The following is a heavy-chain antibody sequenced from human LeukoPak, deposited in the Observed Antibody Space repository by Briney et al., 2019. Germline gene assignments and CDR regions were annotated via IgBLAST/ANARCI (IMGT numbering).Heavy chain of an antibody. Sequence: GGSLRLSCAASGFTFSSYSMNWVRQAPGKGLEWVSSISSSGTYLYYADSLKGRFTISRDNAKNSLYLQMNSLRAEDTAVYYCARESYYYDSSGYYYTSGMDVWGQGTTVTVSS. CDR1: GFTFSSYS. CDR2: ISSSGTYL. V-gene: IGHV3-21*01. J-gene: IGHJ6*02. CDR3: ARESYYYDSSGYYYTSGMDV. D-gene: IGHD3-22*01.